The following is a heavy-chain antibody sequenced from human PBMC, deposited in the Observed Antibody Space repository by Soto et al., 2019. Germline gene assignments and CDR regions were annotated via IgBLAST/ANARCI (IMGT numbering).Heavy chain of an antibody. D-gene: IGHD3-10*01. CDR2: IIPVFGTA. Sequence: SVKVSCKASGGPYNSFAISWVRQAPGQGLEWIGGIIPVFGTATYAQKFKGRVTTTAEESTSTAYMELSSLTSEDTAVYYCARFLGGAGSYYDGQNYNYYNGMDVWGQGTTVTVSS. CDR3: ARFLGGAGSYYDGQNYNYYNGMDV. J-gene: IGHJ6*02. V-gene: IGHV1-69*13. CDR1: GGPYNSFA.